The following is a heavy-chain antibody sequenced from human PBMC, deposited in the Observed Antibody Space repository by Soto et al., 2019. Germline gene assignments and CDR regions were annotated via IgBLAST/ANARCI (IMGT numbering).Heavy chain of an antibody. Sequence: GSLRLSCVASGFTFTRYSMNWVRQAPGKGLEWVSSISSTTNYIYYGDSMKGRFTISRDNAKNSLYLEMNSLRAEDTAVYYCARESEDLTLKFDYWGQGTLVSVSS. CDR1: GFTFTRYS. CDR3: ARESEDLTLKFDY. V-gene: IGHV3-21*06. J-gene: IGHJ4*02. CDR2: ISSTTNYI.